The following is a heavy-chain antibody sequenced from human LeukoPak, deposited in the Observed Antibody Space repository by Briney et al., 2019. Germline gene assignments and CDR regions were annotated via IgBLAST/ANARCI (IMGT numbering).Heavy chain of an antibody. CDR1: GFTFSSYW. Sequence: GGSLRLSCAASGFTFSSYWMNWARQAPGKGLEWLSCISESASATYHADSVKGRFTISRDNAKNSLYLQMNNLRAEDTAVYYCAREGLPVYNKYGKDVWGQGTTVTVFS. CDR3: AREGLPVYNKYGKDV. CDR2: ISESASAT. J-gene: IGHJ6*02. V-gene: IGHV3-48*03.